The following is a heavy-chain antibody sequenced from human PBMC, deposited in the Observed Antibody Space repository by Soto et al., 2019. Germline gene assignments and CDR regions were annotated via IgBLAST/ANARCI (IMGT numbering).Heavy chain of an antibody. CDR3: ARAVPATRGSYYYYYYMDV. V-gene: IGHV1-2*04. D-gene: IGHD2-15*01. CDR2: INPNSGGT. J-gene: IGHJ6*03. CDR1: GYTFTGYY. Sequence: QVQLVQSGAEVKKPGASVKVSCKASGYTFTGYYMHWVRQAPGQGLEWMGWINPNSGGTNYAQKLQGWVTMTRDTSISTAYMELSRLRSDDTAVYYCARAVPATRGSYYYYYYMDVWGKGTTVTVSS.